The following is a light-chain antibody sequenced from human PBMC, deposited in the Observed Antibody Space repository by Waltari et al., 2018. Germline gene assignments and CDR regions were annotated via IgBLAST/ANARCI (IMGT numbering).Light chain of an antibody. CDR3: SSFTTSDTWV. V-gene: IGLV2-14*03. Sequence: QSALTQPASVSGSPGQSITISCAGTGSDIGFYNYVSWHQQHPGKAPKPMIYDVNSRHSVVSSRFSGSKSGNTASLTISGLQPEDEGDYYCSSFTTSDTWVFGGGTKLTVL. CDR2: DVN. J-gene: IGLJ3*02. CDR1: GSDIGFYNY.